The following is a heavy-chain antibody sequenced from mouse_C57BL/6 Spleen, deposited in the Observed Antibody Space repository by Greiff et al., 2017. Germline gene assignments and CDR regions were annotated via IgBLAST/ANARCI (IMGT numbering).Heavy chain of an antibody. Sequence: VQLQESGAELVKPGASVKLSCTASGFNIKDYYMHWVKQRNEKGLEWIGRFDPEDGETTYAPNFQGKSTITAYTSSNTADLRLSSLTSEDTAGYYSACLLEWFAYWGQGTLVTVSA. CDR1: GFNIKDYY. V-gene: IGHV14-2*01. D-gene: IGHD2-10*01. CDR2: FDPEDGET. CDR3: ACLLEWFAY. J-gene: IGHJ3*01.